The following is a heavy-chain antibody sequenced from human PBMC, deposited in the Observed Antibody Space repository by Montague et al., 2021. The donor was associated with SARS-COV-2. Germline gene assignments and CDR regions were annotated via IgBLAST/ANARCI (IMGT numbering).Heavy chain of an antibody. Sequence: SETLSLTCAVSGGSISHYYWSWIRQPPGKGLEWIGYIYSSGGTYXNPSLKSRVTLSLDAAKNHFSLRLSSVTAADTAVYYCARRTDILTGYYDYWGQGTLVTVSS. CDR1: GGSISHYY. CDR3: ARRTDILTGYYDY. D-gene: IGHD3-9*01. CDR2: IYSSGGT. V-gene: IGHV4-59*01. J-gene: IGHJ4*02.